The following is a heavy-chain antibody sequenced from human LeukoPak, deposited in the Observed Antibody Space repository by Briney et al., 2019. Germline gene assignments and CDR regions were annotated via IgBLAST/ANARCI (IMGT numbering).Heavy chain of an antibody. CDR1: GFSFDTYW. Sequence: GGSLRLSCAVSGFSFDTYWMTWVRQAPGKGLEWVANIKQDGNEKYYVDSVKGRFTISRDNAKNSLYLQMNSLRAEDTAVYYCTRHPYGVLDYWGREPWSPSPQ. V-gene: IGHV3-7*01. J-gene: IGHJ4*02. CDR3: TRHPYGVLDY. CDR2: IKQDGNEK. D-gene: IGHD4-17*01.